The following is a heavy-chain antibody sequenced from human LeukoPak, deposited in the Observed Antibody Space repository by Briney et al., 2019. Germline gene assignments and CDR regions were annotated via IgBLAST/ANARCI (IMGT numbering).Heavy chain of an antibody. CDR2: IYYSGST. V-gene: IGHV4-59*08. Sequence: SETLSLTCTVSGGSISSYYWSWIRQPPGKGLEWIGYIYYSGSTNYNPSLKSRVTISVDTSKNQFSLRLSSVTAADTAVYYCARHPFATPFDYWGRGTLLTVSS. J-gene: IGHJ4*02. D-gene: IGHD2-15*01. CDR3: ARHPFATPFDY. CDR1: GGSISSYY.